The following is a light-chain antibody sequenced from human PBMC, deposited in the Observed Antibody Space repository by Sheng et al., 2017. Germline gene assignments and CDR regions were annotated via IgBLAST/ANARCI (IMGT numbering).Light chain of an antibody. Sequence: DIQMTQSPSTLSASVGDRVTITCRASQSISSWLAWYQQKPGKAPKLLIYMASSLESGVPSRFSGSGSGTEFTLTISTLQPDDLATYYCQQYERYPFTFGPGTKVDIK. J-gene: IGKJ3*01. CDR2: MAS. V-gene: IGKV1-5*03. CDR3: QQYERYPFT. CDR1: QSISSW.